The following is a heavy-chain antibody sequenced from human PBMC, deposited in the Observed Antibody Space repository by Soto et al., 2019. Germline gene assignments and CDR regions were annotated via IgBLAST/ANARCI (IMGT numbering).Heavy chain of an antibody. Sequence: SETLSLTCTVSTDSSSFTNSYWGWILHPPGKGLQWIGSSFYNVGTFYNPSLKGRVVISFDTSKKQSSLQVTSVTAADTAVYFCARHRIEVVWRGFDFWGKGSPVTVSS. CDR1: TDSSSFTNSY. CDR2: SFYNVGT. D-gene: IGHD3-10*01. V-gene: IGHV4-39*01. CDR3: ARHRIEVVWRGFDF. J-gene: IGHJ4*02.